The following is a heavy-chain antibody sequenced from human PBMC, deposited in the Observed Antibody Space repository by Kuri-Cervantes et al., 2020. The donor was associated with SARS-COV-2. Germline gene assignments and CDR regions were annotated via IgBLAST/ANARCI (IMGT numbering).Heavy chain of an antibody. D-gene: IGHD2-15*01. V-gene: IGHV4-59*11. Sequence: SETLSLTCTVSGGSISSHYWSWSRQPPGKGLEWIGYIYYSGSTNYNPSLKSRVTISVDTSKNQFSLKLSSVTAADTAVYYCARGAYCSGGSCYGEDSYYYYMDVWGKGTTVTVSS. J-gene: IGHJ6*03. CDR1: GGSISSHY. CDR3: ARGAYCSGGSCYGEDSYYYYMDV. CDR2: IYYSGST.